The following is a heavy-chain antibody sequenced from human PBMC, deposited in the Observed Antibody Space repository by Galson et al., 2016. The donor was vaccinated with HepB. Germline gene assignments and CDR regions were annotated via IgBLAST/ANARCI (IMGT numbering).Heavy chain of an antibody. Sequence: QSGAEVKKPGESLKISCKGSGYSFTTYWVAWVRHMPGKGLEWMGFIHPGDSDARYSPSFEGQVTISADKSLSTVYLQWSSLKASDTAIYHCARHTGKFGRYYYYYVDVWGKGTTVTVSS. D-gene: IGHD3-10*01. J-gene: IGHJ6*03. CDR2: IHPGDSDA. CDR3: ARHTGKFGRYYYYYVDV. V-gene: IGHV5-51*01. CDR1: GYSFTTYW.